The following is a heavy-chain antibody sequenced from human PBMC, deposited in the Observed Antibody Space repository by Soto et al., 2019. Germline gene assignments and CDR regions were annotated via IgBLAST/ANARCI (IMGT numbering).Heavy chain of an antibody. Sequence: EAQLLESGGGLVQPGGSLRLSCAASGFTFSTYPMSWVRQAPGNGLEWVSGISGSGISTYYTDSVKGRFTITRENSKNTVFLQMNSLGDEETAVYYCGTPPVITASYYYYDIDVWGQGTTVTVSS. CDR1: GFTFSTYP. CDR3: GTPPVITASYYYYDIDV. V-gene: IGHV3-23*01. D-gene: IGHD4-4*01. CDR2: ISGSGIST. J-gene: IGHJ6*02.